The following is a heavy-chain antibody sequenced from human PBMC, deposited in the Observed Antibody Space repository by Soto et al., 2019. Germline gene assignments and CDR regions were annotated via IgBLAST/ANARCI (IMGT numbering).Heavy chain of an antibody. CDR1: GDSVSSNSAA. D-gene: IGHD6-19*01. CDR2: TYYRSKWYN. CDR3: TRARGGSGPDS. Sequence: QTLSLTCAISGDSVSSNSAAWNWFRQSPSRGLEWLGRTYYRSKWYNDYAVSVKSRIIISPDTSKNQFSLQLNSVTPEDTGIYYCTRARGGSGPDSWGQGTLVTVSS. V-gene: IGHV6-1*01. J-gene: IGHJ4*02.